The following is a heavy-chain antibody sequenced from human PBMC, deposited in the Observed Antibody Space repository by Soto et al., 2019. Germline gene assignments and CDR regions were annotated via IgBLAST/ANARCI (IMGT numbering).Heavy chain of an antibody. D-gene: IGHD2-2*02. V-gene: IGHV3-23*01. J-gene: IGHJ4*02. CDR1: GFTFSSYA. CDR3: AKEGYCSSTSCYKRIIPFDY. Sequence: GGSLRLSCAASGFTFSSYAMSWVRQAPGKGLEWVSAISGSGGSTYYADSVKGRFTISRDNSKNTLYLQMNSLRAEDTAVYYCAKEGYCSSTSCYKRIIPFDYWGRGTLVTVSS. CDR2: ISGSGGST.